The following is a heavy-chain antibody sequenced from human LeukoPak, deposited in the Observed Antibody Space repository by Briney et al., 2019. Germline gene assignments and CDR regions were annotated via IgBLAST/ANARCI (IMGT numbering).Heavy chain of an antibody. D-gene: IGHD3-10*01. Sequence: MPSETLSLTCTVSGDSISNHYWNWIRQPPGKGLEWIGYVFSSGSTDYNPSLKSRVTISLDTSGNLFSLSLTSVTAADTAVYYCGRHFGGSSGSFYTDYWGQGTLVTVSS. V-gene: IGHV4-59*08. J-gene: IGHJ4*02. CDR2: VFSSGST. CDR1: GDSISNHY. CDR3: GRHFGGSSGSFYTDY.